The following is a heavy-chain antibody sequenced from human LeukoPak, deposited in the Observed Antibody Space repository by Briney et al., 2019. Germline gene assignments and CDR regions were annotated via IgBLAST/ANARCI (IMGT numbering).Heavy chain of an antibody. CDR2: IYLGDSDT. Sequence: GESLKISCKGSGYSFTNYWIGWVRQMPGKGLEWMGIIYLGDSDTIYSPSFQGQVTISVDKSISTAYLQWSSLKASDTAMYYCARRAIVGATLGDNYFDSWGQGTLVTVSS. D-gene: IGHD1-26*01. V-gene: IGHV5-51*01. CDR3: ARRAIVGATLGDNYFDS. J-gene: IGHJ4*02. CDR1: GYSFTNYW.